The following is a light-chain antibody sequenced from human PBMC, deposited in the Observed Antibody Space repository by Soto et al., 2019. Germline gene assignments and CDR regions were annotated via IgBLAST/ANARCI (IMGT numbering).Light chain of an antibody. CDR2: GAS. Sequence: EIVMTQSPVTLSVSPGERATLSCRASQSVSTNLAWYQQKPGQAPRLLIYGASTRATGIPARFSGSGSGTEFTLTISSLQSEDFAVYYCQQYNSWPTFGQGTRLEIK. J-gene: IGKJ5*01. CDR3: QQYNSWPT. V-gene: IGKV3-15*01. CDR1: QSVSTN.